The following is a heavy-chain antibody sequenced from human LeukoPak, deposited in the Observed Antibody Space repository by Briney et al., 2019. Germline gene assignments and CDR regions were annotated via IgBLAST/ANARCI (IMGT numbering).Heavy chain of an antibody. CDR1: GYTFTSYY. Sequence: APVKVSCKASGYTFTSYYMHWVRQAPGQGLEWMGIINPSGGSTSYAQKFQGRVTMTRDTSTSTVYMELSSLRSEDTAVYYCAREVSMVRGVIIVNWFDPWGQGTLVTVSS. D-gene: IGHD3-10*01. J-gene: IGHJ5*02. CDR3: AREVSMVRGVIIVNWFDP. V-gene: IGHV1-46*03. CDR2: INPSGGST.